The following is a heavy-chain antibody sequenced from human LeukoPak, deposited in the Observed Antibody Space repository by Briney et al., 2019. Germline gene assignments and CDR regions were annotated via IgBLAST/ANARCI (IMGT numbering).Heavy chain of an antibody. Sequence: ASVKVSCKASGYTFTSYGIGWVRQAPGQGLEWMGWISASNGKTDYAQNFQGRVTMTTDTSATTAYMELRSLRSDDTAVYYCARGQMDTALVLGYWGQGTLVTVSS. J-gene: IGHJ4*02. CDR1: GYTFTSYG. D-gene: IGHD5-18*01. CDR2: ISASNGKT. CDR3: ARGQMDTALVLGY. V-gene: IGHV1-18*01.